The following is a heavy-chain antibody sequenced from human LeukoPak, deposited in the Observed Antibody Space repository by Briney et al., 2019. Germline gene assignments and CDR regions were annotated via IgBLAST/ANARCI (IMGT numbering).Heavy chain of an antibody. J-gene: IGHJ4*02. CDR1: GFTFSDYY. Sequence: GGSLRLSCAASGFTFSDYYMSWVRQAPGKGLEWVSVIYSGGSTYYADSVKGRFTISRDNSKNTLYLQMNSLRAEDTAVYYCARAEKATIFDYWGQGTLVTVSS. CDR3: ARAEKATIFDY. D-gene: IGHD5-24*01. CDR2: IYSGGST. V-gene: IGHV3-53*01.